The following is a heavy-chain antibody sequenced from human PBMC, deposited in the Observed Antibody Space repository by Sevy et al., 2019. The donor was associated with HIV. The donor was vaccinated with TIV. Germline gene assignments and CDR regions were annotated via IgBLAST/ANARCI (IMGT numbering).Heavy chain of an antibody. D-gene: IGHD6-19*01. CDR3: ARLTAVAGTRVEDYYYYGMDV. Sequence: ASLKVSCKASGGTFSSYAISWVRQAPGQGLEWMGGIIPIFGTANYAQKFQGRVTITADESTSTAYMELSSLRSEDTAVYYCARLTAVAGTRVEDYYYYGMDVWGQGTTVTVSS. J-gene: IGHJ6*02. CDR2: IIPIFGTA. CDR1: GGTFSSYA. V-gene: IGHV1-69*13.